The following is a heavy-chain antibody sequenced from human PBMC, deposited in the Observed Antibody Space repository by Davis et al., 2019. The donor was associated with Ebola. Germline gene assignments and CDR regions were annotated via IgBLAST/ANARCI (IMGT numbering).Heavy chain of an antibody. D-gene: IGHD2-2*01. J-gene: IGHJ3*02. CDR3: AREGDIVVNGNDAFDI. Sequence: ASVQVSRKASGYTFTSYAMHRVRQAPGQRLEWMGWINAGNGNTKYSQKFQGRVTITRDTSASTAYMELSSLRSEDTAVYYCAREGDIVVNGNDAFDIWGQGTMVTVSS. CDR2: INAGNGNT. V-gene: IGHV1-3*01. CDR1: GYTFTSYA.